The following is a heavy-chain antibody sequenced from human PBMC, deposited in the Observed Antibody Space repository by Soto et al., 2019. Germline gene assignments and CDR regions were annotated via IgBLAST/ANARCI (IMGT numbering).Heavy chain of an antibody. Sequence: XAVKVSCNAAGYTFTGYYMHWVRRSPGQGLEWMGWINPNSGGTNYAQKFQGRVTMTRDTSISTAYMELSRLRSDDTAVYYCARTRDLPRDEYFQHWGQGTLVTVSS. CDR2: INPNSGGT. V-gene: IGHV1-2*02. CDR3: ARTRDLPRDEYFQH. J-gene: IGHJ1*01. CDR1: GYTFTGYY.